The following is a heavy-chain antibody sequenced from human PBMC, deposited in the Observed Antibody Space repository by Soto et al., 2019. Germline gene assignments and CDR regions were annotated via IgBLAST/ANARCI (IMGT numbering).Heavy chain of an antibody. D-gene: IGHD3-10*01. J-gene: IGHJ5*02. CDR3: ARSLCFGEPSLNWFDP. Sequence: SETLSLTCTVSGGSISSSSYYWGWIRQPPGKGLEWIGCIYYSGSTYYNPSLRSRVTISVDTSQNQFSLKLCSVTAADTAVYYCARSLCFGEPSLNWFDPWGQGTLVTVSS. CDR2: IYYSGST. V-gene: IGHV4-39*01. CDR1: GGSISSSSYY.